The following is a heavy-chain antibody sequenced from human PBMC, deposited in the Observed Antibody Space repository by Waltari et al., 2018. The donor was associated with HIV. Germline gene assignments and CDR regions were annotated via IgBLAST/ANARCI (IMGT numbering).Heavy chain of an antibody. J-gene: IGHJ4*02. CDR2: ISYDGSNK. CDR3: ARFVVVVAAHFDY. V-gene: IGHV3-30*04. Sequence: QVQLVESGGGVVQPGRSLRLSCAASGFTFSSYAMHWVRQAPGKGLEWVAVISYDGSNKYYADSVKGRFTISRDNSKNTLYLQMNSLRAEDTAVYYCARFVVVVAAHFDYWGQGTLVTVSS. D-gene: IGHD2-15*01. CDR1: GFTFSSYA.